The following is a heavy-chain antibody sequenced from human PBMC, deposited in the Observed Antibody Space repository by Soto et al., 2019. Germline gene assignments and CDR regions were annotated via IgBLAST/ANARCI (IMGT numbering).Heavy chain of an antibody. V-gene: IGHV3-23*01. CDR1: GFTFSSYA. Sequence: EVQLLESGGGLVQPGGSLRLSCAASGFTFSSYAMSWVRQAPGKGLEWVSAISGSGGSTYYADSVKGRFTISRDNSKNTLYLQMNSLRAEDTAVYYCAESRWIYGGNSEGWGQGTLVTVSS. CDR3: AESRWIYGGNSEG. CDR2: ISGSGGST. D-gene: IGHD4-17*01. J-gene: IGHJ4*02.